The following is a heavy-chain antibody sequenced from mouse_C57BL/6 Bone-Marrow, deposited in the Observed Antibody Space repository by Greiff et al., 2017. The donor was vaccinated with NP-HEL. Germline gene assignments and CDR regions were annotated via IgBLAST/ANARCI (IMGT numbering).Heavy chain of an antibody. D-gene: IGHD2-5*01. V-gene: IGHV1-42*01. J-gene: IGHJ3*01. CDR1: GYSFTGYY. Sequence: EVQLQQSGPELVKPGASVKISCKASGYSFTGYYMNWVKQSPEKSLEWIGEINPSTGGTTYNQKFKAKATLTVDKSSSTAYMQLKSLTSEDSAVYYCARWHYSKFWFAYWGQGTLVTVSA. CDR2: INPSTGGT. CDR3: ARWHYSKFWFAY.